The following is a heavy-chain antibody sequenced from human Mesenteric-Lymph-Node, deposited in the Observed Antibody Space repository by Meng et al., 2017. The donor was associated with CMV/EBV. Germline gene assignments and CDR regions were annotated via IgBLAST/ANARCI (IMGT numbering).Heavy chain of an antibody. CDR3: AKGASYLVRGFDP. Sequence: AASGFTVSSYAMSWVRQAPGKGLEWVSVIYSGGSSTYYADSVKGRFTITRDNSKNTLYLQMNSLRAEDTAVYYCAKGASYLVRGFDPWGQGTLVTVSS. J-gene: IGHJ5*02. D-gene: IGHD1-26*01. V-gene: IGHV3-23*03. CDR1: GFTVSSYA. CDR2: IYSGGSST.